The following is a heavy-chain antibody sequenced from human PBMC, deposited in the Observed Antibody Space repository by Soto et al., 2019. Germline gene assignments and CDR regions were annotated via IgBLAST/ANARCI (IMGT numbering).Heavy chain of an antibody. CDR3: ARDNKGQYYYGMDV. Sequence: SLRLSCAASGFTFSSYAMHWVRQAPGKGLEWVAVISYDGSNKYYADSVKGRFTISRDNSKNTLYLQMNSLRAEDTAVYYCARDNKGQYYYGMDVWGQGTTVTVSS. J-gene: IGHJ6*02. CDR2: ISYDGSNK. V-gene: IGHV3-30-3*01. CDR1: GFTFSSYA.